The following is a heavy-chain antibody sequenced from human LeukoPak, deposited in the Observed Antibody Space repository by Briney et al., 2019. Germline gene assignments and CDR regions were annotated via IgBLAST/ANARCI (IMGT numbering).Heavy chain of an antibody. CDR1: GFTFSSYG. J-gene: IGHJ6*02. Sequence: GGSLRPSCAASGFTFSSYGMHWVRQAPGKGLEWVAVIWYDGSNKYYADSVKGRFTISRDNSKNTLYLQMNSLRAEDTAVYYCARDGNIAAAGLFYYYGMDVWGQGTTVTVSS. D-gene: IGHD6-13*01. CDR3: ARDGNIAAAGLFYYYGMDV. CDR2: IWYDGSNK. V-gene: IGHV3-33*01.